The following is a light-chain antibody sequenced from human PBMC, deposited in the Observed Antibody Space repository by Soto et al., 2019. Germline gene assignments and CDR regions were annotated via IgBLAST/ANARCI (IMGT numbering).Light chain of an antibody. CDR3: QQYRSWPRT. V-gene: IGKV3-15*01. CDR1: QSVDIN. J-gene: IGKJ1*01. Sequence: EIVRTQSPATLSVSPWERVTVSCRASQSVDINLAWYQQKPGQAPRLLIYGASTRATDMPGRFSGRGAGAEFTLTISSLQSEDFAVYYCQQYRSWPRTFGQGTKVDIK. CDR2: GAS.